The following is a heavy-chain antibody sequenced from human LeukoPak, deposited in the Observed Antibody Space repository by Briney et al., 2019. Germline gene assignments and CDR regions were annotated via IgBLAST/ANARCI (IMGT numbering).Heavy chain of an antibody. CDR1: GFTFSSYV. D-gene: IGHD3-10*02. CDR3: AELGITMIGGV. CDR2: ISSSGSTI. Sequence: PGGSLRLSCAASGFTFSSYVMHWVRQAPGKGLEWVSYISSSGSTIYYADSAKGRFTISRDNAKNSLYLQMNSLRAEDTAVYYCAELGITMIGGVWGKGTTVTISS. J-gene: IGHJ6*04. V-gene: IGHV3-48*03.